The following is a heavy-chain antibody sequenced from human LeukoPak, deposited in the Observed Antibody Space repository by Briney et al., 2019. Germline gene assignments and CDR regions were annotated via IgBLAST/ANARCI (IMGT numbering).Heavy chain of an antibody. J-gene: IGHJ5*02. Sequence: GASVKVSCKASGYTFTSYGISWVRQAPGQGLEWMGWISAYNGNTNYAQKLQGRVTMTTDTSTSTAYMELRSLRSDDTAVYYCARGQDSTTPSYWLDPWGQGTLVTVSS. CDR3: ARGQDSTTPSYWLDP. V-gene: IGHV1-18*01. CDR2: ISAYNGNT. CDR1: GYTFTSYG. D-gene: IGHD2-2*01.